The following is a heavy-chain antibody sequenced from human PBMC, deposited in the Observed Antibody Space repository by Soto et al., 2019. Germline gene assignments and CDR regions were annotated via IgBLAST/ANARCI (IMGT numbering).Heavy chain of an antibody. J-gene: IGHJ4*02. CDR2: IYYSGNT. V-gene: IGHV4-59*01. CDR3: ARDREYYDSNGLSLDY. D-gene: IGHD3-22*01. Sequence: SETLSLTCTVSGASINDYYWSWIRQPPGKGLEWIGYIYYSGNTNYNPSLKSRVTISVDTSENKVSLKLSSVTAADTAVYYCARDREYYDSNGLSLDYWGQGTLVTSP. CDR1: GASINDYY.